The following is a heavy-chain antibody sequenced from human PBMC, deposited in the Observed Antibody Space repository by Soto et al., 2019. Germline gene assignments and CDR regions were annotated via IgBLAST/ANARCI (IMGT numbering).Heavy chain of an antibody. D-gene: IGHD2-2*01. V-gene: IGHV1-8*01. J-gene: IGHJ6*03. Sequence: ASVKVSCKASGYTFTSYDINWVRQATVQGLERMGWMNPNSGNTGYAQKIQGRVTMTRNTSISTAYMELSSLRSEDTAVYYCATTHSLVYFFFTSCCGYYDHYMDLWRQ. CDR2: MNPNSGNT. CDR1: GYTFTSYD. CDR3: ATTHSLVYFFFTSCCGYYDHYMDL.